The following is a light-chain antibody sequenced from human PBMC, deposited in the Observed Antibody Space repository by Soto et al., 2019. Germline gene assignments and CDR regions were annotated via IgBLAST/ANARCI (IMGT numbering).Light chain of an antibody. J-gene: IGKJ3*01. Sequence: PGERVTLSCRASQSVSSSYLTWYQQKPGQAPRLLIYGASTRATSIPARFSGSGSGTDFTLTISSLQPEDFAVYYCQQEGITFGPGTKVDIK. CDR1: QSVSSSY. CDR3: QQEGIT. V-gene: IGKV3D-7*01. CDR2: GAS.